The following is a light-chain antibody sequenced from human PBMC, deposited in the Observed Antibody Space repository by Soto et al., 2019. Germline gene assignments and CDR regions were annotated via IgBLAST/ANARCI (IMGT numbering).Light chain of an antibody. V-gene: IGKV1-5*03. J-gene: IGKJ1*01. CDR1: QSISSW. CDR3: QQYNSYAWT. Sequence: DIQMTQSPSTLSASVGDRVTITCRASQSISSWLAWYQQKPGKAPKLLIYKASSLESGVPSRFSGSGSGTECTLTISSLQPDDFATYYCQQYNSYAWTFGQGTTMEIK. CDR2: KAS.